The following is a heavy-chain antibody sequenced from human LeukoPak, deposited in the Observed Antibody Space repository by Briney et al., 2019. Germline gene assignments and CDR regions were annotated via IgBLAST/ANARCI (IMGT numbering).Heavy chain of an antibody. CDR3: ARSYGDPYLFDY. CDR1: GGSISSGGYY. D-gene: IGHD2-21*02. V-gene: IGHV4-31*03. CDR2: IYYSGST. J-gene: IGHJ4*02. Sequence: SETLSLTCTVSGGSISSGGYYWGWIRQHPGKGLEWIGYIYYSGSTYYNPSLKSRVTISVDTSKNQFSLRLSSVTGAGTAVYYCARSYGDPYLFDYWGQGTLVTVSS.